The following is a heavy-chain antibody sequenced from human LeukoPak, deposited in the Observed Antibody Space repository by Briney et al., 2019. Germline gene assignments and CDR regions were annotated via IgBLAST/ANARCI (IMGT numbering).Heavy chain of an antibody. CDR1: GGSISSYY. D-gene: IGHD4-11*01. J-gene: IGHJ3*02. CDR2: IYYSGST. CDR3: ARDSVTRMTTVTTRAFDI. Sequence: SETLSLTCTVSGGSISSYYWSWIRQPPGKGLEWIGYIYYSGSTNYNPSLKSRVTISVDTSKNQFSLKLSSVTAADTAVYYCARDSVTRMTTVTTRAFDIWGQGTKVTVSS. V-gene: IGHV4-59*01.